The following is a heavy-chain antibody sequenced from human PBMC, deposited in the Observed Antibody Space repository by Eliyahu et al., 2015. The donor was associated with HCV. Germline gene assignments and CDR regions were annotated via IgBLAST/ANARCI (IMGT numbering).Heavy chain of an antibody. CDR1: GYTFISYG. D-gene: IGHD3-16*01. J-gene: IGHJ4*02. CDR3: ARGRRGGYGGVLLY. CDR2: ISASNGNT. V-gene: IGHV1-18*01. Sequence: QVQLVQAGTEVKKPGASVKVSCKASGYTFISYGINWVRQAPGQGLEWMGWISASNGNTNFAQKVQGRVTLTTDTSTNTAYMELRSLKSDDTAVYYCARGRRGGYGGVLLYWGQGTLVTVSA.